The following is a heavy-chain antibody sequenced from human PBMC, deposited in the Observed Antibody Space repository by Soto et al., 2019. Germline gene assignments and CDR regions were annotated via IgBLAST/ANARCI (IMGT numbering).Heavy chain of an antibody. V-gene: IGHV5-10-1*01. Sequence: GESLKISCKGSGYSFAGYWITWVREKPGKGLEWMGRIDPSDSQTYYSPSFRGHVTISATKSITTVFLQWSSLRASDTAMYYCARQIYDSDTGPNFQYYFDSWGQGTPVTVSS. J-gene: IGHJ4*02. CDR1: GYSFAGYW. D-gene: IGHD3-22*01. CDR3: ARQIYDSDTGPNFQYYFDS. CDR2: IDPSDSQT.